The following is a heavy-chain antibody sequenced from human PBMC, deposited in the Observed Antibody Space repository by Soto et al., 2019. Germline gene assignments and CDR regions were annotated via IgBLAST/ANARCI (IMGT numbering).Heavy chain of an antibody. D-gene: IGHD3-22*01. CDR2: VSGSGGST. Sequence: GGSLRLSCAASGFTFSSYAMSWVRQAPGKGLEWVSSVSGSGGSTYYADSVKGRFTISRDNSKNTLSLQMNSLRAEDTAIYYCAKREELYYDSSGFVYYFAYWGQGTLVTVS. V-gene: IGHV3-23*01. CDR1: GFTFSSYA. J-gene: IGHJ4*02. CDR3: AKREELYYDSSGFVYYFAY.